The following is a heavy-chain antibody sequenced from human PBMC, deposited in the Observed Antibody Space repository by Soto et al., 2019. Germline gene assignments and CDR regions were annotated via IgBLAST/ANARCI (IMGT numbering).Heavy chain of an antibody. CDR2: ISYDGSNK. CDR3: ARDHVVFDWEPGYYFDY. D-gene: IGHD3-9*01. V-gene: IGHV3-30-3*01. J-gene: IGHJ4*02. CDR1: GFTFSSYA. Sequence: QVQLVESGGGVVQPGRSLRLSCAASGFTFSSYAMHWVRQAPGKGLEWVAVISYDGSNKYYADSVTGRFTISRDNSKNTLYLQMNSLIAEDTAVYYCARDHVVFDWEPGYYFDYWGQGTLVTVSS.